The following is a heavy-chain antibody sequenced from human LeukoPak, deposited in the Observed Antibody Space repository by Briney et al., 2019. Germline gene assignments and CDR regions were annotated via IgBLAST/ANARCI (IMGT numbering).Heavy chain of an antibody. CDR1: GGSISSSNW. CDR3: ASLSSGPTGFDY. CDR2: IYHSGST. V-gene: IGHV4-4*02. D-gene: IGHD6-19*01. Sequence: PSGTLPLTCAVSGGSISSSNWWSWIRQPPGKGLEWVGEIYHSGSTNYNPSLKSRVTISVDKSKTQFSLKLSSVTAADTAVYYCASLSSGPTGFDYWGQGTLVTVSS. J-gene: IGHJ4*02.